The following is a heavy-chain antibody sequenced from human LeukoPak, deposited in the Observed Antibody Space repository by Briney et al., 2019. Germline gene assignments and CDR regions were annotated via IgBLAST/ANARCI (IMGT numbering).Heavy chain of an antibody. CDR3: ARDGIHYDSSGYDY. CDR2: IYYSGST. CDR1: GGSISGYY. D-gene: IGHD3-22*01. V-gene: IGHV4-59*01. Sequence: SETLSLTCTVSGGSISGYYWTWIRQPPGKRLEWIGYIYYSGSTNYNPSLKSRVTISVDTSKNQFSLKLSPVTAADTAVYYCARDGIHYDSSGYDYWGQGTLVTVSS. J-gene: IGHJ4*02.